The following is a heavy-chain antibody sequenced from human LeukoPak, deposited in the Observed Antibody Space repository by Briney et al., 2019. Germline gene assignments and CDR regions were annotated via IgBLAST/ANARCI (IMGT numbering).Heavy chain of an antibody. CDR3: ARELYGSGSYSNAFDI. D-gene: IGHD3-10*01. V-gene: IGHV1-8*03. J-gene: IGHJ3*02. CDR2: MNPNSGNT. Sequence: ASVKVSCKASGGTFSSYAISWVRQATGQGLEWMGWMNPNSGNTGYAQKFQGRVTITRNTSISTAYMELSSLRSEDTAVYYCARELYGSGSYSNAFDIWGQGTMVTVSS. CDR1: GGTFSSYA.